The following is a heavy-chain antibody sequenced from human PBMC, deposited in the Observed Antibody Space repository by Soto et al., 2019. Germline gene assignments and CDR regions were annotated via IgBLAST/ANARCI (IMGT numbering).Heavy chain of an antibody. Sequence: SETLSLTCTVSGRSISSYYWSWIRQPPGKGLEWIGYIYYSGSTKYNPSLKSRVTISVDTSKNQFSLKLSSVTAADTAVYYCARLDTHGSVSYVWANGFDRWGQLILVTVPS. V-gene: IGHV4-59*08. CDR3: ARLDTHGSVSYVWANGFDR. CDR2: IYYSGST. J-gene: IGHJ5*02. CDR1: GRSISSYY. D-gene: IGHD3-10*01.